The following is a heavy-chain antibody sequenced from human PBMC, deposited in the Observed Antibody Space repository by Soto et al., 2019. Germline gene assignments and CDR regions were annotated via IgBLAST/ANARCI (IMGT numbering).Heavy chain of an antibody. CDR1: GNSISTTNW. J-gene: IGHJ4*02. Sequence: QVELQESGPGLVKPSGTLSLTCVVSGNSISTTNWWSWVRQSPGKGLEWIGEIYHSGSTNYNPSLKSRVTISVDKSKNQFSLKLSSVTAADTAVYYCARDVAYHYDGSPSGQFDFWGQGTLVTVSS. D-gene: IGHD3-22*01. V-gene: IGHV4-4*02. CDR2: IYHSGST. CDR3: ARDVAYHYDGSPSGQFDF.